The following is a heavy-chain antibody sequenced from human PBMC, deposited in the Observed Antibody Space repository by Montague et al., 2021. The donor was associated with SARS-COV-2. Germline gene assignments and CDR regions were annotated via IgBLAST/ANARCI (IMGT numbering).Heavy chain of an antibody. V-gene: IGHV3-23*01. Sequence: SLRLSCAVSGFYFNDYGMSWVRQAPGKGLDWVSAVSGDGDSTYYADSVKGRFTISRDNSKNTLYLQMNSLRAEDIAVYYCAKCLRFSGFDGNYFDSWGQGTLVTVSS. D-gene: IGHD5-12*01. J-gene: IGHJ4*02. CDR1: GFYFNDYG. CDR2: VSGDGDST. CDR3: AKCLRFSGFDGNYFDS.